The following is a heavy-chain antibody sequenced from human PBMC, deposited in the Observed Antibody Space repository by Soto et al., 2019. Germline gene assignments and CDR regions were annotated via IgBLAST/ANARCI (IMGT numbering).Heavy chain of an antibody. J-gene: IGHJ6*02. V-gene: IGHV3-30*18. CDR3: GKDAIRGVIVSHVAV. D-gene: IGHD3-10*01. Sequence: QVQLAESGGDAVQPGRSLRLSCAASGFTFSDYAMHWVRQAPGKGLEWVGVVSDDGGKTFYPDYVKGRLTISRDNFKNVLYLQMNRLRPDDTAVYYCGKDAIRGVIVSHVAVWGLGTTVTVSS. CDR2: VSDDGGKT. CDR1: GFTFSDYA.